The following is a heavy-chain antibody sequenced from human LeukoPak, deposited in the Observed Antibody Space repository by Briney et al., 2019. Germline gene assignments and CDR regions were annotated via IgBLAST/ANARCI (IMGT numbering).Heavy chain of an antibody. Sequence: PSQTLSLTCTVSGASIRGSITSGTYYWNWIRQPAGKGLEWIGRMYNSGTTINYNPSLKSRVTISVETSKNQFSLNVTSVTAADTAVYYCARSTNRVDSWGQGTLVTVSS. J-gene: IGHJ4*02. CDR2: MYNSGTT. CDR1: GASIRGSITSGTYY. D-gene: IGHD1-14*01. CDR3: ARSTNRVDS. V-gene: IGHV4-61*02.